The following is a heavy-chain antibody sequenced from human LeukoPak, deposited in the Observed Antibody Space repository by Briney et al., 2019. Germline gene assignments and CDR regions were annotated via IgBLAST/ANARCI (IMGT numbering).Heavy chain of an antibody. Sequence: GGSLRLSCAASGFTFSSYSMNWVRQAPGKGLEWVSYISSSSSTIYYADSVKGRFTISRDNAKNSPYLQMNSLRAEDTAVYYCARDCSGGSCPYYYGMDVWGQGTTVTVSS. D-gene: IGHD2-15*01. CDR3: ARDCSGGSCPYYYGMDV. CDR1: GFTFSSYS. V-gene: IGHV3-48*04. CDR2: ISSSSSTI. J-gene: IGHJ6*02.